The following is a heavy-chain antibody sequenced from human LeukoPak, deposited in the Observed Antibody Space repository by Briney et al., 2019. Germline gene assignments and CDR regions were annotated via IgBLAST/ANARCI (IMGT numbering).Heavy chain of an antibody. CDR3: AREGRFYDILTGYYASTYYFDY. CDR1: GFTFNKHW. CDR2: IKQDGSEA. J-gene: IGHJ4*02. D-gene: IGHD3-9*01. V-gene: IGHV3-7*01. Sequence: GSLLLSCAASGFTFNKHWMTWVRPAPGKGLEWVANIKQDGSEAYYVDSVKGRFAVSRDNARNSLYLQMNSLRAEDTAVYYCAREGRFYDILTGYYASTYYFDYWGQGTLVTVSS.